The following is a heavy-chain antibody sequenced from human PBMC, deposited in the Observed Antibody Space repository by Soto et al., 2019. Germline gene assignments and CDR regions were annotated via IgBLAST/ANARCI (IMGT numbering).Heavy chain of an antibody. CDR2: ISYDGSNK. CDR1: GFSFSSYG. V-gene: IGHV3-30*18. D-gene: IGHD3-22*01. Sequence: GGSLRLSCAASGFSFSSYGMHWVRQTPGKGLEWVAGISYDGSNKYYVDSMKGRLTISRDDSKNTLDLQMNSLRAEDTAVYYCAKDTYYHDSSGYYAFDSWGKGTLATVS. CDR3: AKDTYYHDSSGYYAFDS. J-gene: IGHJ4*02.